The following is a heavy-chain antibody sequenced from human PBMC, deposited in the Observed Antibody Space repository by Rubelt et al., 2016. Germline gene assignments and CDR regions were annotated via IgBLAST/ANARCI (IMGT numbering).Heavy chain of an antibody. Sequence: QVQLVQSGAEVKKPGASVKVSCKASVYTFTTYGISWVRQAPGQGLEWMGWIRTYNGNTNYAQKRQGRVHMTTDTSTSTAYLELRSLRSDDTAMYFCARGYCSSANCLFNWFDPWGQGTLVTVSS. CDR3: ARGYCSSANCLFNWFDP. CDR2: IRTYNGNT. D-gene: IGHD2-2*01. V-gene: IGHV1-18*01. CDR1: VYTFTTYG. J-gene: IGHJ5*02.